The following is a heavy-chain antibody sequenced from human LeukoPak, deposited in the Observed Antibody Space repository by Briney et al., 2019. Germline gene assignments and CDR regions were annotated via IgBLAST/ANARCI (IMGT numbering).Heavy chain of an antibody. V-gene: IGHV3-53*01. J-gene: IGHJ6*02. D-gene: IGHD4-17*01. CDR2: LYSGGKT. CDR3: ARDYGDYEVNGYYYTMDV. CDR1: GFTVRSNY. Sequence: PGGSLRPPFPAPGFTVRSNYMSRVRQAPGTGLGWGSVLYSGGKTYYADSVKGRLTISRDNAKNSLYLQMNSLRAEDTAVYYCARDYGDYEVNGYYYTMDVWGQGTTVTVSS.